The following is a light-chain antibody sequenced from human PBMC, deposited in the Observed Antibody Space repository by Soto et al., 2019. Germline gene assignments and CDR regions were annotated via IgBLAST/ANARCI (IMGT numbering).Light chain of an antibody. J-gene: IGLJ2*01. V-gene: IGLV3-25*03. CDR1: VLPKQY. Sequence: SYELTQPPSVSVSPGQTARITCPGEVLPKQYAHWYQQKAGQAPVLMIYKDSERPSGIPDRFSGSSSGTTVTLTISGVRAEDEADYHCQSADSNGAYVVFGGGTKLTVL. CDR2: KDS. CDR3: QSADSNGAYVV.